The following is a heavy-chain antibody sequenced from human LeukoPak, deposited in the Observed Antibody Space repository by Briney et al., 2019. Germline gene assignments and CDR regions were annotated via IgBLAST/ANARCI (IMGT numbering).Heavy chain of an antibody. CDR2: ISWNSGSI. Sequence: PGGSLRLSCAASGFTFDDYAMHWVRQAPGKGLEWVSGISWNSGSIGYADSVKGRFTISRDNAKNSLYLQINSLRAEDTALYYCAKDSSSWYSEFDYWGQGTLVTVSS. CDR1: GFTFDDYA. CDR3: AKDSSSWYSEFDY. V-gene: IGHV3-9*01. D-gene: IGHD6-13*01. J-gene: IGHJ4*02.